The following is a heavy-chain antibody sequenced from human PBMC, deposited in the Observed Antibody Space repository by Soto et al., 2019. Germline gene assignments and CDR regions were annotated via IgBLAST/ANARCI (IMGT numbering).Heavy chain of an antibody. D-gene: IGHD2-15*01. CDR3: ARDLAVGLDAFDI. Sequence: GASVKVSCKASDYTFTIYGISWVRQAPGQGLEWMGWISAYNGNTNYAQKLQGRVTMTTDTSTSTAYMELRSLRSDDTAVYYCARDLAVGLDAFDIWGQGTMVTVSS. J-gene: IGHJ3*02. CDR2: ISAYNGNT. CDR1: DYTFTIYG. V-gene: IGHV1-18*01.